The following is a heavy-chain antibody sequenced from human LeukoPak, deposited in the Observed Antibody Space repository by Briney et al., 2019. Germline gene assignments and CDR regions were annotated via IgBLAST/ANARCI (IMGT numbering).Heavy chain of an antibody. CDR2: INEDGSVI. CDR3: ARDSGYNAFDI. J-gene: IGHJ3*02. V-gene: IGHV3-7*01. Sequence: GGSLRLSCAASGFTFSTSWMTWVRQAPGKELEWLGNINEDGSVINYVDYVKGRVTTSRDNAWNSLYLLIHCLRADDTAVYYCARDSGYNAFDIWGQGTMVTVPS. CDR1: GFTFSTSW. D-gene: IGHD3-22*01.